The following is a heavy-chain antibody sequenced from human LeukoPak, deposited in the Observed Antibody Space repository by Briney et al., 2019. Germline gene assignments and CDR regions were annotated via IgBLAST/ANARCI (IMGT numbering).Heavy chain of an antibody. Sequence: TGGSLRLSCAASGFTFSSYTMSWVREAPGKGLEWVSSISSSINYIYHADSVKGRFTISRDDAQNSVYLQMNSLKDEDTAVYYCAGSRTSSPYDKNLNFWGQGTLVIVSS. CDR3: AGSRTSSPYDKNLNF. D-gene: IGHD1-14*01. J-gene: IGHJ4*02. V-gene: IGHV3-21*01. CDR2: ISSSINYI. CDR1: GFTFSSYT.